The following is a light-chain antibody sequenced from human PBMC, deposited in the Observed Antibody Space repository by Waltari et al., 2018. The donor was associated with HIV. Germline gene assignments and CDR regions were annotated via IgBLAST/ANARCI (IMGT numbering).Light chain of an antibody. CDR3: QQYYSTPT. Sequence: DIVLTQSPETLSVSLGERAAVHCKSQRSVLSSSNNENFFGWYQHRPGQPPRLLFSGASIRASGVPARFSASGSETDFTLTIDDLQPDDLAVYFCQQYYSTPTFG. J-gene: IGKJ3*01. V-gene: IGKV4-1*01. CDR1: RSVLSSSNNENF. CDR2: GAS.